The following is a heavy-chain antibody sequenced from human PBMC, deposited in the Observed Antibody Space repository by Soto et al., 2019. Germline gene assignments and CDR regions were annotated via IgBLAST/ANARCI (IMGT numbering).Heavy chain of an antibody. Sequence: GESLKISCKGSGYSFTSYWISWVRQMPGKGLEWMGRIDPSDSYTNYSPSFQGHVTISADKSISTAYLQWSSLKASDTAMYYCASSLNYYDSSGSSYFDYWGQGTLVTVSS. D-gene: IGHD3-22*01. V-gene: IGHV5-10-1*01. J-gene: IGHJ4*02. CDR3: ASSLNYYDSSGSSYFDY. CDR2: IDPSDSYT. CDR1: GYSFTSYW.